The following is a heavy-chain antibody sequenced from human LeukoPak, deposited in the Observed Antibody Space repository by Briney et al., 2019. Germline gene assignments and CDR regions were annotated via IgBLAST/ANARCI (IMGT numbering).Heavy chain of an antibody. CDR2: ISAYHGKT. J-gene: IGHJ3*02. Sequence: GASVKVSCKASGYDFSTFGISWVRPAPGEGLEWMGWISAYHGKTNFPQRFQGRVTLTTETSTSTAYMELRSLRSDDTAIYYCARDSPFMVPGTGDAFDIWGQGTMVSVSS. CDR3: ARDSPFMVPGTGDAFDI. D-gene: IGHD6-19*01. V-gene: IGHV1-18*01. CDR1: GYDFSTFG.